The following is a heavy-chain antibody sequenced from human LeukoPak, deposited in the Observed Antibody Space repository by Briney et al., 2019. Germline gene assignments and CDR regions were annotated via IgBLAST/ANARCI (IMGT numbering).Heavy chain of an antibody. D-gene: IGHD3-10*01. CDR2: ISYDGSNK. Sequence: HPGGSLRLSCAASGFTFSSYAMHWVRQAPGKGLEWVAVISYDGSNKYYADSVKGRFTISRDNSKNTLYLQMNSLRAEDTAVYYCAKDRITMVRGVILYYYGMDVWGQGTTVTVSS. J-gene: IGHJ6*02. CDR3: AKDRITMVRGVILYYYGMDV. V-gene: IGHV3-30-3*01. CDR1: GFTFSSYA.